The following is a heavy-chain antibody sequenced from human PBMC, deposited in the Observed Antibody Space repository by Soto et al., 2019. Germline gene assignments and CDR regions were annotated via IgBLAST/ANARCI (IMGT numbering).Heavy chain of an antibody. CDR1: GFTFSSYG. D-gene: IGHD3-10*01. CDR3: ARDIVVMWFGETYGMDV. J-gene: IGHJ6*02. Sequence: QVQLVESGGGVVQPGRSLRLSCAASGFTFSSYGMHWVRQAPGKGLEWAAVIWYDGSNKYYADSVKGRFTISRDNSKNTLYLQMNSLRAEDTAVYYCARDIVVMWFGETYGMDVWGQGTTVTVSS. V-gene: IGHV3-33*01. CDR2: IWYDGSNK.